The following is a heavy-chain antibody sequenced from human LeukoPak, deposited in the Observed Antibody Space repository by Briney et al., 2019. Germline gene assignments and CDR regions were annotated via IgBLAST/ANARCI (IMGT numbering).Heavy chain of an antibody. CDR3: ARLGYDILPTFGYYYYYMDV. Sequence: PSETLSLTCTVSGGSISSSSYYWGWIRQPPGKGLEWIGSIYYSGSTYYNPSLKSRVTISVDTSKNQFSLKLSSVTAADTAVYYCARLGYDILPTFGYYYYYMDVWGKGTTVTVSS. V-gene: IGHV4-39*07. J-gene: IGHJ6*03. CDR2: IYYSGST. D-gene: IGHD3-9*01. CDR1: GGSISSSSYY.